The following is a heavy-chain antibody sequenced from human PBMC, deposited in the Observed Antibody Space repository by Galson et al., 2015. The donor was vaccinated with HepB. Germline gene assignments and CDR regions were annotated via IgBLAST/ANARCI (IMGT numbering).Heavy chain of an antibody. J-gene: IGHJ4*02. CDR1: GYTFTDYY. V-gene: IGHV1-2*02. CDR3: ARSTIFGVVSRFDY. CDR2: INPNSGGT. D-gene: IGHD3-3*01. Sequence: QSGAEVKKPGESVKISCKASGYTFTDYYLNWVRQAPGQGLEWMGWINPNSGGTNYPQKFQGRVTMTRDTSINTAYMELRRLRSDDTAVYYCARSTIFGVVSRFDYWAQGTPVTVSS.